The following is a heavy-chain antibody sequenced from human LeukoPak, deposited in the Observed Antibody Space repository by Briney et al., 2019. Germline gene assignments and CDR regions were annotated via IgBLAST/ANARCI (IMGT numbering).Heavy chain of an antibody. V-gene: IGHV1-2*02. CDR3: AREYGDYFLGYYYMDV. J-gene: IGHJ6*03. Sequence: GASVKVSCKASGYTFTSYAMNWVRQAPGQGLEWMGWINPNSGGTNYAQKFQGRVTMTRDTSISTAYMELSRLRSDDTAVYYCAREYGDYFLGYYYMDVWGKGTTVTISS. D-gene: IGHD4-17*01. CDR1: GYTFTSYA. CDR2: INPNSGGT.